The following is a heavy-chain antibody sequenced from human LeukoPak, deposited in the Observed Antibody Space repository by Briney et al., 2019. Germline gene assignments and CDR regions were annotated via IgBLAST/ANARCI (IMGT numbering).Heavy chain of an antibody. CDR3: ARVADIRYFDWTYLPGAFDI. Sequence: SETLSLTCTVSGGSISSGGYYWSWIRQHPGKGLEWIGYIYYSGSTYYNPSLKSRVTISVDTSKNQFSLKLSSVTAADTAVYYCARVADIRYFDWTYLPGAFDIWGQGTTVTVSS. CDR2: IYYSGST. CDR1: GGSISSGGYY. J-gene: IGHJ3*02. V-gene: IGHV4-31*03. D-gene: IGHD3-9*01.